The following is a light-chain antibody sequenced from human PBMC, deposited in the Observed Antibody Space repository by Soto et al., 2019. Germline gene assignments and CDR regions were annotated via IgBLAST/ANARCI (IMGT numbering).Light chain of an antibody. CDR2: KAS. Sequence: DIQMTQSPSNLSASVGDRVTITCLASQSISSWLAWYQQKPGTAPNLRIYKASTLQSGVPSRFSGSGSGTEFTLTISSLQPDDSATYYCQQYNDNWSFGQGTKVEIK. CDR3: QQYNDNWS. V-gene: IGKV1-5*03. J-gene: IGKJ1*01. CDR1: QSISSW.